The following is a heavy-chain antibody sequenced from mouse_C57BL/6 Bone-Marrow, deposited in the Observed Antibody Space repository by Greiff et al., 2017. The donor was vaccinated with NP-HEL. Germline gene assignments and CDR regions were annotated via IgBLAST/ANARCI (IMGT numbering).Heavy chain of an antibody. CDR2: INPYNGGT. D-gene: IGHD2-5*01. CDR3: ARAYYSNYRFAY. CDR1: GYTFTDYY. J-gene: IGHJ3*01. V-gene: IGHV1-19*01. Sequence: DVKLQESGPVLVKPGASVKMSCKASGYTFTDYYMNWVKQSHGKSLEWIGVINPYNGGTSYNQKFKGKATLTVDKSSSTAYMELNSLTSEDSAVYYCARAYYSNYRFAYWGQGTLVTVSA.